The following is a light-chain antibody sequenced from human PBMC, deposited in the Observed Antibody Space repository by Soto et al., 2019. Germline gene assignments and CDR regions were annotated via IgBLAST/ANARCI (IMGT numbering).Light chain of an antibody. CDR1: QSVGNY. Sequence: EIVLTQSPATLSLSPGERATLSCRASQSVGNYLAWCQQKPGHPPRLLIYGSSKRATGIPDRFSGSGSGTDFTLTIRRLEPDDFGVYFCKQYSALPMTFGQGTRLEIK. V-gene: IGKV3-20*01. CDR3: KQYSALPMT. J-gene: IGKJ5*01. CDR2: GSS.